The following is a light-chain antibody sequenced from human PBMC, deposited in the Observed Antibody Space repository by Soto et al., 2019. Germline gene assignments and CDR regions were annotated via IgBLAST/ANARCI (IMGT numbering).Light chain of an antibody. J-gene: IGKJ1*01. CDR1: QSINTW. Sequence: DIQMTQSPSILSASVGDRVTITCRASQSINTWLAWYQQKPGKAPNLLIYQTSKLESGAPSRFSGTGSGTEFTLTISSLQPDDFATYFCQQCSSYSTFGQGTKVEIK. CDR3: QQCSSYST. V-gene: IGKV1-5*03. CDR2: QTS.